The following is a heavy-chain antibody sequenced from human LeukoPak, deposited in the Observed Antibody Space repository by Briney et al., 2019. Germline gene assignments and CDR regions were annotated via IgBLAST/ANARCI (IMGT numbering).Heavy chain of an antibody. J-gene: IGHJ4*02. Sequence: SRTLSLTCTVSGGAISSGSYSWSWIRQPAGQGLEWIGRIYTSGSTNYNPSLKSRVTISVDTSKNQFSLKLSSVTAADTAVYYCARSSGYYLYYFDYWGQGTLVTVSS. D-gene: IGHD3-22*01. CDR2: IYTSGST. V-gene: IGHV4-61*02. CDR1: GGAISSGSYS. CDR3: ARSSGYYLYYFDY.